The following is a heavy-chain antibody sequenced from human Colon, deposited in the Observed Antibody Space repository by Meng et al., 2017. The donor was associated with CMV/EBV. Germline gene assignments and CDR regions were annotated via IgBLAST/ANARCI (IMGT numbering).Heavy chain of an antibody. CDR3: AKDIPTYIIDF. CDR2: IRSDGKNK. CDR1: GFTFNTYG. D-gene: IGHD2-21*01. Sequence: GESLKISCIASGFTFNTYGMHWVRQAPGKGLEWLTYIRSDGKNKYYADSVKGRFTVSRDNSKNTLYLQMNSLRPEDTAIYYCAKDIPTYIIDFWGQGSLVTVSS. V-gene: IGHV3-30*02. J-gene: IGHJ4*02.